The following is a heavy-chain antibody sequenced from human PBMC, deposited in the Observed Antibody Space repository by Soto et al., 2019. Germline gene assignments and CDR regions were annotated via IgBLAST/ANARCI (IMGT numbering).Heavy chain of an antibody. V-gene: IGHV1-2*02. CDR3: ARWVGASNWFDP. J-gene: IGHJ5*01. CDR1: GYTFSGYH. Sequence: QVQLVQSGAEVKEPGASVKVSCKASGYTFSGYHIHWVRQAPGQGLEWMGWINTNTGDTNYAQNFRGRVAMTSDKSINTAYLEMSRVTSDDTAVYYCARWVGASNWFDPWGQGTLVTVSS. CDR2: INTNTGDT. D-gene: IGHD1-26*01.